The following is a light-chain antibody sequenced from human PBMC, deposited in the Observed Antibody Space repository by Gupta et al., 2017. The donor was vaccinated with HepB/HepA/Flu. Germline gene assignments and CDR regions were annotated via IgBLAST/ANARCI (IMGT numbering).Light chain of an antibody. CDR2: EVT. J-gene: IGLJ1*01. CDR1: SSDIGGY. CDR3: CSYAAYTYV. Sequence: QSALTQPRSVSGSPGQSVTISCTGTSSDIGGYVSWFQQHPGKAPKLMIFEVTKRPSGVPDRFSGSKSGNTASLTISVLEAEDEADYYCCSYAAYTYVFGTGTEVSVL. V-gene: IGLV2-11*01.